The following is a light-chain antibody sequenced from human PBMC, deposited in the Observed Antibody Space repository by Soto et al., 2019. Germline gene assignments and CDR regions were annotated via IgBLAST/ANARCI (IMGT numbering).Light chain of an antibody. Sequence: ESPMTQSNSTMAASWLEGVRISCWASQSVTTWLAWYQHKPGKAPKLLIYKASNLESGLPSRSTGSGSGTEFTLTISSLQSDDFATYYCQQYSTYPITFGQGTRLEIK. CDR2: KAS. CDR1: QSVTTW. J-gene: IGKJ5*01. CDR3: QQYSTYPIT. V-gene: IGKV1-5*03.